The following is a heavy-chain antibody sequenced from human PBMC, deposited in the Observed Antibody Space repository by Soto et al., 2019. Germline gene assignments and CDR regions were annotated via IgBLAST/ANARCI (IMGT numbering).Heavy chain of an antibody. J-gene: IGHJ6*02. Sequence: SQTLSLTCAISGDSVSSNSAAWNWIRQSPSRGLEWLGRTYYRSKWYNDYAVSVKSRITISPDTSKNQFSLQLNSVTPEDTAVYYCARERITIFGVVTDYYYYYGMDVWGQGTTVTVCS. CDR1: GDSVSSNSAA. CDR3: ARERITIFGVVTDYYYYYGMDV. D-gene: IGHD3-3*01. V-gene: IGHV6-1*01. CDR2: TYYRSKWYN.